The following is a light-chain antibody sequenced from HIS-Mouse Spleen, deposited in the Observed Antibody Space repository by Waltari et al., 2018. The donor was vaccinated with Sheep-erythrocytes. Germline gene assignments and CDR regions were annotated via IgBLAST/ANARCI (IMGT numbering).Light chain of an antibody. CDR3: QQSYSTPQFT. V-gene: IGKV3-11*01. Sequence: EIVLTQSPATLSLSPGERATLSCRASQSVSSYLAWYQQKHGQAPRLLIYDASNRATVIPARFSGSGSGTDFTLTISSLQPEDFATYYCQQSYSTPQFTFGPGTKVDIK. J-gene: IGKJ3*01. CDR2: DAS. CDR1: QSVSSY.